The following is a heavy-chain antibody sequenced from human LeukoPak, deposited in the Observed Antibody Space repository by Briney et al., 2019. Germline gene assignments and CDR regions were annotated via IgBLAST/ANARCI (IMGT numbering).Heavy chain of an antibody. CDR3: ARVNYDFWSGYYGDYGMDV. J-gene: IGHJ6*02. CDR2: IYYSGST. V-gene: IGHV4-59*01. Sequence: PSETLSLTCTVSGGSISSYYWSWIRQPPGKGLEWIGYIYYSGSTNYNPSLKSRVTISVDTSKNQFSLKLSSVTAADTAVYYCARVNYDFWSGYYGDYGMDVWGQGTTVTASS. D-gene: IGHD3-3*01. CDR1: GGSISSYY.